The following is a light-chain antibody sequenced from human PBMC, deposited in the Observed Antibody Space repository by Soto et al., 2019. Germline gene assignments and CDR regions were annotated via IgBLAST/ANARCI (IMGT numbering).Light chain of an antibody. V-gene: IGKV3-11*01. J-gene: IGKJ1*01. CDR1: QSVSIY. CDR2: DAS. Sequence: EILLTQSPATLSLSPGERGTLSCRASQSVSIYLAWYQQKAGQAPRLLIYDASNRASGTPARFAGSGSGTDFSLTISSLETEDSSVYYCQQRDTWPSTFGQGTKVDI. CDR3: QQRDTWPST.